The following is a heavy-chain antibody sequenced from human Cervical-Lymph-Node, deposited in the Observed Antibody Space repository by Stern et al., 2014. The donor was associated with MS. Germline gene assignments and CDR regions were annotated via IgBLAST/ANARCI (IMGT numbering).Heavy chain of an antibody. J-gene: IGHJ5*02. V-gene: IGHV1-69*11. D-gene: IGHD3-10*02. CDR3: ARTRSKFDGFDP. CDR2: ILPFLVTP. CDR1: GGSFSSYA. Sequence: QVQLVQSGAEVKQPGSSVKVSCKASGGSFSSYAISWVRQAPGQGLEWMGGILPFLVTPKYAQKFQGRVTITADESTSTAYMELSGLRSGDTAVYYCARTRSKFDGFDPWGQGTLVTVSS.